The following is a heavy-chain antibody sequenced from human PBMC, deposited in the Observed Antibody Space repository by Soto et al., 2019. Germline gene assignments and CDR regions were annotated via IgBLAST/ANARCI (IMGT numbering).Heavy chain of an antibody. D-gene: IGHD2-15*01. J-gene: IGHJ2*01. V-gene: IGHV2-5*02. Sequence: QITLKESGPTLVKPTQTLTLTCTFSGFSLSTSGVGVGWIRQPPAQALEWLALIYWDDDKRYSPSLKSRLTITKATSKNPVVLTMTYMDPVDTAIYYCAHRRLVLLDRSCWYFDLWGRGTLVTVSS. CDR2: IYWDDDK. CDR3: AHRRLVLLDRSCWYFDL. CDR1: GFSLSTSGVG.